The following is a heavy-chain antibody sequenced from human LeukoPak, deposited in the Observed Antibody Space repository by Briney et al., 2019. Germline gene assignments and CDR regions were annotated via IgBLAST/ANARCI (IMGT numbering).Heavy chain of an antibody. D-gene: IGHD1-1*01. Sequence: SEALSLTCAASGGSFNGYYWSWIRQAPGKGLEWIGEISDSGSTNYNPSLKSRVTISVDTSKNQFSLKLSSVTAADTAVYYCARGPLQERAIDYWGQGTLVTVSS. CDR1: GGSFNGYY. J-gene: IGHJ4*02. V-gene: IGHV4-34*01. CDR3: ARGPLQERAIDY. CDR2: ISDSGST.